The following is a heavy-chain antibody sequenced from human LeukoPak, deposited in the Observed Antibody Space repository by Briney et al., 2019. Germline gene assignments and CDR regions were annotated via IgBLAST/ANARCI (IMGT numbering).Heavy chain of an antibody. V-gene: IGHV3-23*01. J-gene: IGHJ4*02. CDR1: GLSFSRYA. CDR2: ISGSGSST. D-gene: IGHD6-19*01. CDR3: AKDDHGGSGWRDYFDY. Sequence: GGSLRLSCVASGLSFSRYAMSWVRQAPGKGLEWVSTISGSGSSTYYADSVKGRFTISRDSSKNTLYLQMNSLRAEATAVYYCAKDDHGGSGWRDYFDYWGQGTLVTVSS.